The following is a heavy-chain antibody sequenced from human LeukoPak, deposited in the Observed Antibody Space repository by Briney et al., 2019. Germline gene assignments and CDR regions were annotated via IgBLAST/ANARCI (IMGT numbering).Heavy chain of an antibody. J-gene: IGHJ3*02. CDR2: ISFDGSKK. CDR1: GFTFSNG. D-gene: IGHD2-8*01. Sequence: GGSLRLSCAASGFTFSNGMHWVRQAPGKGLEWVALISFDGSKKYLADSVKGRFTISRDNSKNTLYLQMNSLIPDDTAVYYCAKGRQEWWTFDALDIWGQETMVTVSS. CDR3: AKGRQEWWTFDALDI. V-gene: IGHV3-30*18.